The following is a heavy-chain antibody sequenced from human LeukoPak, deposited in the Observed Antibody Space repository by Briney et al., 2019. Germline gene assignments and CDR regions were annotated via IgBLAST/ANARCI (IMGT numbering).Heavy chain of an antibody. J-gene: IGHJ3*01. CDR2: ISNRGST. V-gene: IGHV4-59*02. Sequence: PSETLSLTCGISSASVRSHFWSWIRQTPGMGLEWIGYISNRGSTAYNPSLRSRVTISVDAPKNEVSLNVRSVCPADTAVYYCAKDVSGTYYAFDVWGQGRTV. D-gene: IGHD3-22*01. CDR1: SASVRSHF. CDR3: AKDVSGTYYAFDV.